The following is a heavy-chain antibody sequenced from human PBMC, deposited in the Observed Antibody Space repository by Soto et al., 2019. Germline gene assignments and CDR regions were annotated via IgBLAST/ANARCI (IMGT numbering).Heavy chain of an antibody. CDR1: GGSFSGYY. CDR2: INHGGRT. V-gene: IGHV4-34*01. J-gene: IGHJ6*02. Sequence: TLSLTCAVYGGSFSGYYWSWIRQPPGKGLEWIGEINHGGRTNYSPSLKSRLTISVDTSKNQFSLKLTSVTAADTAVYYCARGRTGMDVWGQGTTVTVSS. CDR3: ARGRTGMDV.